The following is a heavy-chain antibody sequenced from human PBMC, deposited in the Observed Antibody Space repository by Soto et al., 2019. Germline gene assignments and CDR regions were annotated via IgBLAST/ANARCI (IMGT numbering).Heavy chain of an antibody. J-gene: IGHJ4*02. Sequence: GGSLRLSCSASGLTFSSYGMHWVRQAPGKGLEWVAVIWYDGSNKYYADSVKGRFTISGDNSKNTLYLQMNSLRAEDTAVYYCAKECCPLSSGWVVPFDYWGQGTLVTVSS. CDR3: AKECCPLSSGWVVPFDY. CDR1: GLTFSSYG. D-gene: IGHD6-19*01. CDR2: IWYDGSNK. V-gene: IGHV3-33*06.